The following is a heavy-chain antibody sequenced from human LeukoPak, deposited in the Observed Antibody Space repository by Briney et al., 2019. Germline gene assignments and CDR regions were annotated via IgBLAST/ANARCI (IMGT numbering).Heavy chain of an antibody. Sequence: SETLSLTCTVSGGSISSYYWSWIRQPAGKGLEWIGRIYTSGSTNYNPSLKSRVTISVDTSKNQFSLKLSSVTAADTAVYYCARGGTGFCSGYYEGAFDIWGQGTMVTVSS. D-gene: IGHD3-3*01. CDR2: IYTSGST. CDR1: GGSISSYY. J-gene: IGHJ3*02. V-gene: IGHV4-4*07. CDR3: ARGGTGFCSGYYEGAFDI.